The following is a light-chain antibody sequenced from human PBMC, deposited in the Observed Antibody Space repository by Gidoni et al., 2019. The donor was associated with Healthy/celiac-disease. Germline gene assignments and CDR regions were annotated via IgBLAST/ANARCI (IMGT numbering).Light chain of an antibody. Sequence: DIQITQSPSSLSASVGDRVTITCRTSQTISSYLTWYQQKAGKVPKLLIHGASNLQSGVPSRFSGSGSGTDFTLTISSLQPEDFATYYCQQNYRPPLTFGPGTKVDIK. J-gene: IGKJ3*01. V-gene: IGKV1-39*01. CDR3: QQNYRPPLT. CDR1: QTISSY. CDR2: GAS.